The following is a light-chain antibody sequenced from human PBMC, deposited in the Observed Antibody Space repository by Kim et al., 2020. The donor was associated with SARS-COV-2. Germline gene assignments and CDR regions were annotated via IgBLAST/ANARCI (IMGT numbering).Light chain of an antibody. CDR1: QSMSTW. Sequence: DIQMTQSPSTLSASVGDRVTITCRASQSMSTWLAWYQQKPGKAPKLLIYRASSLESGVPSRFSGSESGTEFTLTISSLQPDDFATYYCQQYNSYPRTFGQGTKVDIK. CDR3: QQYNSYPRT. CDR2: RAS. V-gene: IGKV1-5*03. J-gene: IGKJ1*01.